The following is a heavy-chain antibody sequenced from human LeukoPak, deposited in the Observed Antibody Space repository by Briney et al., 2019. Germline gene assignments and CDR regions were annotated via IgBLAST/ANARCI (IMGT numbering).Heavy chain of an antibody. J-gene: IGHJ6*02. CDR1: GFTFSIDS. CDR3: ARDLGCSSTSCYSPHYYYGMDV. V-gene: IGHV3-21*04. Sequence: GGSLRLSCAASGFTFSIDSMNWVRQAPGKWLEWVSSISSGSSYIYYADSVKGRFTISRDNAKNSLYLQMNSLRAEDTAVYYCARDLGCSSTSCYSPHYYYGMDVWGQGTTVTVSS. D-gene: IGHD2-2*02. CDR2: ISSGSSYI.